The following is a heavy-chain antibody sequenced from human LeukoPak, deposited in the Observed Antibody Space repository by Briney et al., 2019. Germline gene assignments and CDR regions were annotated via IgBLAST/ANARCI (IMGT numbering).Heavy chain of an antibody. CDR3: ARDSGNLEYCSGGSCRMGVCYYYYMDV. Sequence: PSEPLSLICTVSGGSISCYYWRWLRQPPGEGVEWRGYFYYSASTKYNPSLKRRVTISVDTSKNQFYLKLCSVSAADRAVYFCARDSGNLEYCSGGSCRMGVCYYYYMDVWGKGTTVTVSS. V-gene: IGHV4-59*01. CDR1: GGSISCYY. D-gene: IGHD2-15*01. J-gene: IGHJ6*03. CDR2: FYYSAST.